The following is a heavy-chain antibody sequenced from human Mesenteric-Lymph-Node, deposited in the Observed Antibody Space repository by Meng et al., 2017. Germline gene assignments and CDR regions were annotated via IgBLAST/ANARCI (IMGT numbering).Heavy chain of an antibody. CDR3: VRDVTRGGY. V-gene: IGHV1-2*02. D-gene: IGHD2-2*01. CDR2: INPKKGGT. Sequence: QVQLVQSGAEVKKPGASVKALVYDFIDSYVRLVRQDPGQGVEWVWWINPKKGGTRYVEKFGGIIPMRCDTSISTAYMELSSLTSDDTACYYCVRDVTRGGYWGQGTLVTVSS. CDR1: VYDFIDSY. J-gene: IGHJ4*02.